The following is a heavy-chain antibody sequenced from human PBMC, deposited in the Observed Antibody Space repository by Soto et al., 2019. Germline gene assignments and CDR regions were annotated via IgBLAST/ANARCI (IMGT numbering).Heavy chain of an antibody. CDR3: AKETTVTTFSVYFDY. CDR1: GFTFSSYG. J-gene: IGHJ4*02. CDR2: ISYDGSNK. Sequence: GGSLRLSCAASGFTFSSYGMHWVRQAPGKGLEWVAVISYDGSNKYYADSVKGRFTISRDNSKNTLYLQMNSLRAEDTAVYYCAKETTVTTFSVYFDYWGQRTLVTVSS. D-gene: IGHD4-17*01. V-gene: IGHV3-30*18.